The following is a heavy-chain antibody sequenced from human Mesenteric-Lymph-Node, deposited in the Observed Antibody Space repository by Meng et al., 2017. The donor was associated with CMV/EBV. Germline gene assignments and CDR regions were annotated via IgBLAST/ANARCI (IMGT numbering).Heavy chain of an antibody. D-gene: IGHD3-16*01. CDR2: IYSGGSST. CDR3: AKGRVLSPFDY. J-gene: IGHJ4*02. CDR1: GFTFSSYA. V-gene: IGHV3-23*03. Sequence: GESLKISCAASGFTFSSYAMSWVRQAPGKGLEWVSVIYSGGSSTYYADSVKGRFTISRDNSKNTLYLQMNSLRAEDTAVYYCAKGRVLSPFDYWGQGTLVTVSS.